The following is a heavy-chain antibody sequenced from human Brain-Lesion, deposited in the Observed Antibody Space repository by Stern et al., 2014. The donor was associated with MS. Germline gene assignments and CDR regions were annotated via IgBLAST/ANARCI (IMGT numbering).Heavy chain of an antibody. V-gene: IGHV4-39*01. D-gene: IGHD2-15*01. Sequence: QVQLMQSGPGLVKPSETLSLTCTVAGGSVSSTSYAWAWIRQPPGKGLEWIGTIYYSGNTYYSPSLKSRITISLDKSKNQFTLQLRSVTAADTAVYYCAGEEDIRYCSGGSCTGNWFDPWGQGTLVTVSS. J-gene: IGHJ5*02. CDR3: AGEEDIRYCSGGSCTGNWFDP. CDR2: IYYSGNT. CDR1: GGSVSSTSYA.